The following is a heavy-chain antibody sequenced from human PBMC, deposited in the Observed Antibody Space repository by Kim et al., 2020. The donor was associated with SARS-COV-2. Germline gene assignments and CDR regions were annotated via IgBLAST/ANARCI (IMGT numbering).Heavy chain of an antibody. Sequence: IYYTDSVRGRFIISRDNAQNSLYLQMNSLRGEDTAVYYCARVTTYGYARDYWGQGTLVTVSS. CDR3: ARVTTYGYARDY. D-gene: IGHD5-12*01. J-gene: IGHJ4*02. CDR2: I. V-gene: IGHV3-7*03.